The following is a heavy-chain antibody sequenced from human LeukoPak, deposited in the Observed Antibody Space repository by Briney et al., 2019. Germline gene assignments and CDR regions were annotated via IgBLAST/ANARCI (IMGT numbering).Heavy chain of an antibody. CDR1: GFTFSSYG. J-gene: IGHJ4*02. Sequence: PGGSLRLSCAASGFTFSSYGMSWVRQAPGKGLEWVSAISGSGGSTYYADSVKGRFTISRDNSENTLYLQMNSLRAEDTAVYYCAKKTLYYDSKDWGQGTLVTVSS. D-gene: IGHD3-22*01. CDR3: AKKTLYYDSKD. V-gene: IGHV3-23*01. CDR2: ISGSGGST.